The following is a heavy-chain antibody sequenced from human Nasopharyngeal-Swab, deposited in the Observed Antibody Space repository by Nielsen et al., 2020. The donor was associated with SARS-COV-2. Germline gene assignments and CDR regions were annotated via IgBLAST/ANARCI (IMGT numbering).Heavy chain of an antibody. D-gene: IGHD2-15*01. V-gene: IGHV3-23*01. J-gene: IGHJ4*02. CDR3: AKDLVGSFDY. CDR2: ISGSGGST. CDR1: GFTFSSYA. Sequence: GGSLRLSCAASGFTFSSYAMSWVRQAPGKGLEWVSAISGSGGSTYYADLVKGRFTIPRDKPKNTLYLQMNSRRAEDTAVYYCAKDLVGSFDYWGQGTLVTVSS.